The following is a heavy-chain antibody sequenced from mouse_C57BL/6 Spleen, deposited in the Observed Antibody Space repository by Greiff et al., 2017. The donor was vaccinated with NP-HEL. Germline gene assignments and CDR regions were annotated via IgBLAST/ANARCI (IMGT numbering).Heavy chain of an antibody. D-gene: IGHD2-5*01. CDR3: ASSYYSNSAWFAY. Sequence: VHLVESGPGLVAPSQSLSITCTVSGFSLTSYGVDWVRQSPGKGLEWLGVIWGVGSTNYNSALKSRLSISKDNSKSQVFLKMNSLQTDDTAMYYCASSYYSNSAWFAYWGQGTLVTVSA. J-gene: IGHJ3*01. CDR1: GFSLTSYG. V-gene: IGHV2-6*01. CDR2: IWGVGST.